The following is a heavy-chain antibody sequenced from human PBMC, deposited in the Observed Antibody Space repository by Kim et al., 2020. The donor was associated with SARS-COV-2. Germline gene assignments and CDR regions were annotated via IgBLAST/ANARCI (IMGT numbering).Heavy chain of an antibody. V-gene: IGHV1-2*02. Sequence: ASVKVSCKASGYTFTGYYIHWVRQAPGQGLEWMGWINPISGGTNYAQKFQGRVTMTSDTSITTANMELNRLTSDDTAVYFCAIGDAGVSDYWGQGTLVTV. D-gene: IGHD2-8*01. CDR3: AIGDAGVSDY. J-gene: IGHJ4*02. CDR1: GYTFTGYY. CDR2: INPISGGT.